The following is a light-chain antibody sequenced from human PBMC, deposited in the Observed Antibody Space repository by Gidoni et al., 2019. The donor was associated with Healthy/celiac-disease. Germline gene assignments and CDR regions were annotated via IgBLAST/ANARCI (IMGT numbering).Light chain of an antibody. J-gene: IGKJ3*01. CDR2: DAS. V-gene: IGKV3-11*01. Sequence: EIVLTQSPATLSLSPGERATLSCRASQSVSSYLAWYQQKPGQAPRLLNYDASNRATGIPARFSGSGSGTDFTLTISSLEPEDFAVYYCQQRSNWPLLFTFGPGTKVDIK. CDR1: QSVSSY. CDR3: QQRSNWPLLFT.